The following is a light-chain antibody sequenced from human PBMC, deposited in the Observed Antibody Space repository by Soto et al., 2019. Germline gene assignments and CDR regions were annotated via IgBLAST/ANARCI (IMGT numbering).Light chain of an antibody. CDR3: CSYAGSSTSWV. V-gene: IGLV2-23*02. CDR2: EVS. CDR1: SSDVGSYNL. J-gene: IGLJ3*02. Sequence: QLVLTQPASVSGSPGQSITISCTGTSSDVGSYNLVSWYQQHPGKAPKLMIYEVSKRPSGVSNRFSGSKSGNTASLTISGLQAEDEADYYCCSYAGSSTSWVFGGGTKVTVL.